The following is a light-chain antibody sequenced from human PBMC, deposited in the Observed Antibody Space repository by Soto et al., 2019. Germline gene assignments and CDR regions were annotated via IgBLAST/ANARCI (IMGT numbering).Light chain of an antibody. CDR1: QSVSSS. V-gene: IGKV3-15*01. Sequence: EILMTQSPATLSVSPGERATLSCRASQSVSSSLAWYQRKPGQAPRLLIYDASTRATGIPARFSGSGSGTEFTLTISSLQSEDFAVYYCQQYNNWPRTFGQGTKVDIK. CDR3: QQYNNWPRT. J-gene: IGKJ1*01. CDR2: DAS.